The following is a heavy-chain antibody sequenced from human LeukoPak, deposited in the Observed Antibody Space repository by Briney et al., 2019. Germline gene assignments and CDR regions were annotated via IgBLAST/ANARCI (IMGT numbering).Heavy chain of an antibody. Sequence: SETLSLTCTVSGGSISSYYWSWIRQPPGKGLEWIGYIYISGSTNYNPSLKSRVTISVDTSKNQFSLKLSSVTAADTAVYYCARRWYCSSTSCPAPFEIWGQGRMVTVSS. CDR2: IYISGST. D-gene: IGHD2-2*01. CDR1: GGSISSYY. J-gene: IGHJ3*02. CDR3: ARRWYCSSTSCPAPFEI. V-gene: IGHV4-4*09.